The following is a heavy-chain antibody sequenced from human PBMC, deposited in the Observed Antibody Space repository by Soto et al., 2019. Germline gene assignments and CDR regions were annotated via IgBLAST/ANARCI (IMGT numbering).Heavy chain of an antibody. D-gene: IGHD6-13*01. CDR2: IYYSGST. Sequence: SETLSLTCTVSGGSISSYYWSWIRQPPGKGLEWIGYIYYSGSTNYNPSLKSRATISVDTSKNQFSLKLSSVTAADTAVYCCARESRSSSPHFDYWGQGTLVTVSS. V-gene: IGHV4-59*01. J-gene: IGHJ4*02. CDR3: ARESRSSSPHFDY. CDR1: GGSISSYY.